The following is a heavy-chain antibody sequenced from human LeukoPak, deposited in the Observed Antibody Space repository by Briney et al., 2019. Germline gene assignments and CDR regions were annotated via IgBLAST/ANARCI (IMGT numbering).Heavy chain of an antibody. CDR3: ARRNLFDY. Sequence: GGSLRLSCAASGFTFTSYWMNWVRQAPGKGLEWVAGINQDGSGKYYVDSVKGRFTISRDNAKNSLYLQMNSLRADDTAVYYCARRNLFDYWGQGTLVTVSS. CDR2: INQDGSGK. V-gene: IGHV3-7*01. J-gene: IGHJ4*02. CDR1: GFTFTSYW.